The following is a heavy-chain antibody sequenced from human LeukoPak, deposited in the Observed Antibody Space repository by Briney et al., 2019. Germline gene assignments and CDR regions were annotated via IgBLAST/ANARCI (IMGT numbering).Heavy chain of an antibody. Sequence: GGSLRLPCAASEFTFSTYGMHWVRQAPGKGLEWVAVISYDGSYKFYADSVKGRFTIYRDNSKSTLYLQMNSLRAEDTAVYYCAKDRYSGLNTIDYWGQGTLVTVSS. CDR1: EFTFSTYG. J-gene: IGHJ4*02. CDR3: AKDRYSGLNTIDY. V-gene: IGHV3-30*18. CDR2: ISYDGSYK. D-gene: IGHD6-13*01.